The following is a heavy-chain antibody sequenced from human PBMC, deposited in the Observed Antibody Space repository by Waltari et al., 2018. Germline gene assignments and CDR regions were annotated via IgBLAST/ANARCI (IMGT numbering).Heavy chain of an antibody. D-gene: IGHD4-17*01. CDR2: IYHSGDT. J-gene: IGHJ4*02. CDR3: ATEILGDFGRGGY. Sequence: QVQLQESGPGLVKPSETLSLTCAVSGYSISSGYYWGWIRQPPGKGLEWIGSIYHSGDTYYNPSLKSRVTISVDTSKNQFSLKLSSVTAADTAVYYCATEILGDFGRGGYWGQGTLVTVSS. V-gene: IGHV4-38-2*01. CDR1: GYSISSGYY.